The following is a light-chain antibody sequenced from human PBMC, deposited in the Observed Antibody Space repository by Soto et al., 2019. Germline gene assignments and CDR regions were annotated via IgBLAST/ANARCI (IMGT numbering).Light chain of an antibody. V-gene: IGLV2-23*01. Sequence: QSALTQPASVSGSPGQSITXXXXGTSXXXXSYKLVSWYQQHPGKAPKLMIYEGSKRPSGVSNRFSGSKSGNTASLTISGLQAEDEADYYCCSYAGSGXLHVVFGGGTKVTVL. CDR3: CSYAGSGXLHVV. CDR2: EGS. J-gene: IGLJ2*01. CDR1: SXXXXSYKL.